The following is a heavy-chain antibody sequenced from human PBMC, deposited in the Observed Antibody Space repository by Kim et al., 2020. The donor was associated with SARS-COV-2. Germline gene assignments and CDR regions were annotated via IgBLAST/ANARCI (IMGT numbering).Heavy chain of an antibody. V-gene: IGHV4-31*03. J-gene: IGHJ5*02. CDR2: IYYSGST. D-gene: IGHD2-21*02. CDR1: GGSISSGGYY. Sequence: SETLSLTCTVSGGSISSGGYYWSWIRQHPGKGLEWIGYIYYSGSTYYNPSLKSRVTISVDTSKNQFSLKLSSVTAADTAVYYCARDLWVSGGDRPFDAGGFDPWGQGTLVTVSS. CDR3: ARDLWVSGGDRPFDAGGFDP.